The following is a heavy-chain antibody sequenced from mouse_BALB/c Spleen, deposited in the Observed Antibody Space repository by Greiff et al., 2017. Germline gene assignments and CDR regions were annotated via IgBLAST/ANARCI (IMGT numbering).Heavy chain of an antibody. CDR2: ISSGGSYT. CDR3: ARDDYGKGWFAY. D-gene: IGHD2-1*01. V-gene: IGHV5-9-4*01. Sequence: EVKLVESGGGLVKPGGSLKLSCAASGFTFSSYAMSWVRQSPEKRLEWVAEISSGGSYTYYPDTVTGRFTISRDNAKNTLYLEMSSLRSEDTAMYYCARDDYGKGWFAYWGQGTLVTVSA. J-gene: IGHJ3*01. CDR1: GFTFSSYA.